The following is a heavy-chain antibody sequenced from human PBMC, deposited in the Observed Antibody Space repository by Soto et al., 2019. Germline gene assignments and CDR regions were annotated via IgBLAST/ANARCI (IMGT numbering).Heavy chain of an antibody. V-gene: IGHV1-24*01. D-gene: IGHD6-6*01. CDR1: GYTLTELS. CDR2: FDPEDGET. Sequence: ASVKVSCKVSGYTLTELSMHWVRQAPGKGLEWMGGFDPEDGETIYAQKFQGRVTMTEDTSTDTAYMELSSLRSEDTAVYYCATESLVIAARPGWFDPWGQGTLVTVSS. CDR3: ATESLVIAARPGWFDP. J-gene: IGHJ5*02.